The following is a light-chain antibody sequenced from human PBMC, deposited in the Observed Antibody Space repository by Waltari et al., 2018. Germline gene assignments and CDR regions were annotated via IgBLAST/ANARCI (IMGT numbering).Light chain of an antibody. J-gene: IGLJ2*01. CDR1: SLATKS. CDR3: QVWVSASDERI. CDR2: YDS. Sequence: SYVLTQPPSVSVAPGKTARISCGGDSLATKSVNWYQQRPGQAPKLLIAYDSDRPPGTTERWSGSRSGHTATLTSRRVEAGDEADYYLQVWVSASDERIFGGGTKLTVL. V-gene: IGLV3-21*01.